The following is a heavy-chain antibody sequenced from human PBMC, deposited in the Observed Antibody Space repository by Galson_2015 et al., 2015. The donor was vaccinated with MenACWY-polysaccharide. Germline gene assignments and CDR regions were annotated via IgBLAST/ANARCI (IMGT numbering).Heavy chain of an antibody. CDR3: ARLRGLGGQFYCDF. CDR1: GYIFNNYW. J-gene: IGHJ4*02. CDR2: IFPATSDP. Sequence: QSGAEVKKPGESLKISCKASGYIFNNYWIGWVRQMPDKGLEWMGRIFPATSDPRYSPSFQGQVTVSVDKSTRTAYLHLSGLKASDTGMYYCARLRGLGGQFYCDFRGQGSLVTVSS. V-gene: IGHV5-51*03. D-gene: IGHD4-23*01.